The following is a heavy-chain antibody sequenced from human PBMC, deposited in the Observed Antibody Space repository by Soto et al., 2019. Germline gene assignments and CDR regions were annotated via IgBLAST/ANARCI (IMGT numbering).Heavy chain of an antibody. J-gene: IGHJ6*02. CDR2: IYYSGNT. V-gene: IGHV4-59*01. Sequence: SETLSLTCTVSGGSISSYYWSWIRQPPKKGIEKKGYIYYSGNTNYNPSLKSRVTISVDTSKNQFSLKLSSVTAADTAVYYCARGGHCSGGSCYSPYYYYGMDVWGQGTTVTVSS. CDR3: ARGGHCSGGSCYSPYYYYGMDV. CDR1: GGSISSYY. D-gene: IGHD2-15*01.